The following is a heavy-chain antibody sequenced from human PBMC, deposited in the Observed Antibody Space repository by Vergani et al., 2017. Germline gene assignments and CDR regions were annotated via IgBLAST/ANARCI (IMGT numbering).Heavy chain of an antibody. J-gene: IGHJ4*02. CDR2: IYTSGST. CDR3: ARLGLDIVVVPAAKDPTAYYFDY. V-gene: IGHV4-4*08. Sequence: QVQLQESGPGLVKPSETLSLTCTVSGGSISSYYWSWIRQPPGKGLEWIGYIYTSGSTNYNPSLKSRVTMSVDTSKNQFSLKLSSVTAADTAVYYCARLGLDIVVVPAAKDPTAYYFDYWGQGTLVTVSS. D-gene: IGHD2-2*01. CDR1: GGSISSYY.